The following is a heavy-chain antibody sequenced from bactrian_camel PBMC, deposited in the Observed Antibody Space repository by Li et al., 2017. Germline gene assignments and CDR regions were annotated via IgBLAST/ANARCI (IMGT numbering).Heavy chain of an antibody. Sequence: HVQLVESGGGSVQAGNSLRLSCTASPFDGRNMGWYRQAPGKERELVSTISNNGMTYYVDPVKGRFTISRDNVKDTLSLQLNNLKPEDTAMYYCTNARPFTTMAPYKGQGTQVTVS. CDR1: PFDGRN. D-gene: IGHD2*01. J-gene: IGHJ4*01. CDR2: ISNNGMT. V-gene: IGHV3S55*01.